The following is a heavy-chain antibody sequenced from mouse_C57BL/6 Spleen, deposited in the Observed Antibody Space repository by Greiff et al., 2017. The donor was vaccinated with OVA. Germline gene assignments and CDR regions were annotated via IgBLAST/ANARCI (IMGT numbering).Heavy chain of an antibody. CDR3: ARSKGYYDYEEWFAY. CDR1: GYTFTGYW. Sequence: QVQLQQSGAELMKPGASVKLSCKATGYTFTGYWIEWVKQRPGHGLEWIGEILPGSGSTNYNEKFKGKATFTADTSSNTAYMQLSSLTTEDSAIYYGARSKGYYDYEEWFAYWGQGTLVTVSA. D-gene: IGHD2-4*01. V-gene: IGHV1-9*01. CDR2: ILPGSGST. J-gene: IGHJ3*01.